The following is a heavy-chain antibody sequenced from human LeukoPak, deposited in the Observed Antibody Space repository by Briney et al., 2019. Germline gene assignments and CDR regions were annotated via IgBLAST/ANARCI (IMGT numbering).Heavy chain of an antibody. J-gene: IGHJ4*02. Sequence: ASVKVSCKASGGTFSSYAISWVRQAPGQGLEWMGRIIPILGIANYAQKFQGRVTITADKSTSTAYMELSSLRSEDTAVYYCARRMWTSIDSSGYYIDYWGQGTLVTVSS. CDR1: GGTFSSYA. D-gene: IGHD3-22*01. CDR3: ARRMWTSIDSSGYYIDY. CDR2: IIPILGIA. V-gene: IGHV1-69*04.